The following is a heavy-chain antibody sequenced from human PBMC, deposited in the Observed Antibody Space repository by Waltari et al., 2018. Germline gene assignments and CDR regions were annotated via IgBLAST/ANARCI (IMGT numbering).Heavy chain of an antibody. V-gene: IGHV3-30*02. Sequence: QVQLVESGGGVVQPGGSLRLSCAASGFTFSSYGMHWFRQAPGKGLEWVAFIRYDGSNKYYADSVKGQFTISRDNSKNTLYLQMNSLRAEDTAVYYCAKDRAFRSHAEYFQHWGQGTLVTVSS. D-gene: IGHD3-16*01. CDR1: GFTFSSYG. CDR3: AKDRAFRSHAEYFQH. J-gene: IGHJ1*01. CDR2: IRYDGSNK.